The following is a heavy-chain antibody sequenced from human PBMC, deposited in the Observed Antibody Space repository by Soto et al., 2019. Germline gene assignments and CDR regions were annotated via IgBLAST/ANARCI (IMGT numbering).Heavy chain of an antibody. CDR1: GGSISSGDHY. D-gene: IGHD2-15*01. J-gene: IGHJ5*02. V-gene: IGHV4-30-4*01. CDR2: IYYSGST. CDR3: AGVTGLAATDWFDP. Sequence: QVQLQESGPGLVKPSQTLSLTCTVSGGSISSGDHYWSWIRQPPGKGLEWIGYIYYSGSTYYNPSLESRVTIPVDTSKIQCSLQLSAVPAADTAVYYCAGVTGLAATDWFDPWGQGTLVTVSS.